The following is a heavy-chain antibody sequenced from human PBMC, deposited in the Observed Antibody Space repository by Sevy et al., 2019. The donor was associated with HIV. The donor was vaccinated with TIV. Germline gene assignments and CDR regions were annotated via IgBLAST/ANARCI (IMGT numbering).Heavy chain of an antibody. Sequence: GGSLRLSCAASGFTFSSFAMSWVRQTPGKGLEWVSGLNGSGGRTYYPDSVKGRFTIPRDNCKNTLYLQMNSLRAENTAVYYCAKTTDSGSYLNDAFDIWGQGTMVTVSS. CDR3: AKTTDSGSYLNDAFDI. CDR1: GFTFSSFA. V-gene: IGHV3-23*01. CDR2: LNGSGGRT. D-gene: IGHD1-26*01. J-gene: IGHJ3*02.